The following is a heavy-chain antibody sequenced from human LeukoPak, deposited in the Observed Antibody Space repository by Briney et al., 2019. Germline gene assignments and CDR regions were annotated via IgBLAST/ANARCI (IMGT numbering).Heavy chain of an antibody. J-gene: IGHJ6*03. Sequence: GGSLRLSCAASGFTFSSYSMSWVRQAPGKGLEWVSSISSSSSYIYYADSVKGRFTISRDNAKNSLYLQMNSLRAEDTAVYYCARARDPLRYFDWLPSHVYYMDVWGKGTTVTVSS. D-gene: IGHD3-9*01. CDR1: GFTFSSYS. CDR3: ARARDPLRYFDWLPSHVYYMDV. CDR2: ISSSSSYI. V-gene: IGHV3-21*01.